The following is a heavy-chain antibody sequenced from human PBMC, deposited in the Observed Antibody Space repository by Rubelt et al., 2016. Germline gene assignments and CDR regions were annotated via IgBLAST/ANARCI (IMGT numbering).Heavy chain of an antibody. Sequence: QVQLVQSGAEVKKPGASVKVSCKASGYTFTSYAIHWVCQAPGQRLEWMGGIKGGNGNTKYSQKFQGRVTITRETSASTAYMELSSLRSEDTAVYYCAREGLSELLWFGESRIDYWGQGTLVTVSS. CDR3: AREGLSELLWFGESRIDY. CDR1: GYTFTSYA. D-gene: IGHD3-10*01. CDR2: IKGGNGNT. V-gene: IGHV1-3*01. J-gene: IGHJ4*02.